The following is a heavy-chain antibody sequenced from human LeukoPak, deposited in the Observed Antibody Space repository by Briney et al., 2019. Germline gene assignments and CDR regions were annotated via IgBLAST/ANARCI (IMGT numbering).Heavy chain of an antibody. CDR1: GFTFSSYG. Sequence: GGSLRLSCAASGFTFSSYGMHWVRQAPGKGLEWVAVISYDGSNKYYADSVKGRFTISRDNSKNTLYLQMNSLRAEDTAVYYCAKDLADSGSFHADYWGQGTLVTVSS. J-gene: IGHJ4*02. V-gene: IGHV3-30*18. D-gene: IGHD1-26*01. CDR2: ISYDGSNK. CDR3: AKDLADSGSFHADY.